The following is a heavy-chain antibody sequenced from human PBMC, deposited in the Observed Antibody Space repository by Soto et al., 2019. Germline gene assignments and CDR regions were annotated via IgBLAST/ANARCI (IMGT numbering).Heavy chain of an antibody. V-gene: IGHV1-69*02. Sequence: QVQLVQSGAEVKKPGSSVKVSCKASGGTFSSYTISWVRQAPGQGFEWMGRIIPILGIANYAQKFQGRVTITADKSTSTAYMELSSLRSEDTAVYYCRATAPSPDFDYWGQGTLVTVSS. J-gene: IGHJ4*02. CDR1: GGTFSSYT. CDR2: IIPILGIA. D-gene: IGHD5-12*01. CDR3: RATAPSPDFDY.